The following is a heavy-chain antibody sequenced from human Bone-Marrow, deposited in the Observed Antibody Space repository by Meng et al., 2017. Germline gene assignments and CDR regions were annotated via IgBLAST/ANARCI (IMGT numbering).Heavy chain of an antibody. CDR2: INHSGSS. CDR3: ARGRRIVGATFRLFDY. V-gene: IGHV4-34*01. Sequence: QYQVWRAARVKPSGTLSLACAVVGWSCMGYYWTWIRQPPGKGLGWIGEINHSGSSNYNPSLKSRVTLSADTPERQFSLKLSSVTAADTAVYYCARGRRIVGATFRLFDYWGQGTLVTVSS. J-gene: IGHJ4*02. CDR1: GWSCMGYY. D-gene: IGHD1-26*01.